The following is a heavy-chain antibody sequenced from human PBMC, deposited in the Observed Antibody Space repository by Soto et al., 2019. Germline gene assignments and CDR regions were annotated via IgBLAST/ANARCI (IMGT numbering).Heavy chain of an antibody. Sequence: QVQPQESGPGLVKPSDTLSLTCAVSGGSINSVNWWSWVRQSPGKGLEWIGEMHPGGSTNYNPSLQSRVTVSMDKSRNQFSLRMRSVTPSDTAAYFCAGHGHNIYGFDVWGRGTTVTVSS. CDR2: MHPGGST. V-gene: IGHV4-4*02. CDR1: GGSINSVNW. D-gene: IGHD1-1*01. J-gene: IGHJ6*01. CDR3: AGHGHNIYGFDV.